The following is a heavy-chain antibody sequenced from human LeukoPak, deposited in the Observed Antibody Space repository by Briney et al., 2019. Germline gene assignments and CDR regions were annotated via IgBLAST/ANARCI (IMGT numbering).Heavy chain of an antibody. Sequence: SETLSLTCTVSGGSISGSSYYWGWIRQPPGKGLEWIGSIYYSGSTYYNPSLKSRVTISVDTSKNQFSLKLSSVTAADTAVYYCARDYPYLSGNSASLLDYWGQGTLVTVSS. CDR2: IYYSGST. V-gene: IGHV4-39*07. CDR1: GGSISGSSYY. CDR3: ARDYPYLSGNSASLLDY. D-gene: IGHD4-23*01. J-gene: IGHJ4*02.